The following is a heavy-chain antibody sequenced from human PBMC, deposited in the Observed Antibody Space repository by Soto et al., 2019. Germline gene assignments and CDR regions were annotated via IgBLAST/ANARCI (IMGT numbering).Heavy chain of an antibody. CDR2: IYHSGST. D-gene: IGHD5-12*01. J-gene: IGHJ4*01. CDR3: AAGGGLPRYY. Sequence: QLQLQESGSGLVKPSQTLALTCAVSGGSISSGGYSRSWIRQPPGKGLEWIGYIYHSGSTYYNPSLKRLVTISVVRSKNQFSPRLRSVTAEGTVVYYRAAGGGLPRYYWGRGTLGTVTS. V-gene: IGHV4-30-2*01. CDR1: GGSISSGGYS.